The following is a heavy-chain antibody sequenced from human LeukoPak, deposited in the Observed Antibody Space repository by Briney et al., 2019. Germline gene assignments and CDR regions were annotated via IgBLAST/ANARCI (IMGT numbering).Heavy chain of an antibody. Sequence: SETLSLTCTVSGGSISSGGYYWSWIRQPPGKGLEWIGYIYHSGSTYYNPSLKSRVTISVDRSKNQFSLKLSSVTAADTAVYYCARTFWGSYRAIPNYFDYWGQGTLVTVSS. CDR3: ARTFWGSYRAIPNYFDY. V-gene: IGHV4-30-2*01. D-gene: IGHD3-16*02. CDR1: GGSISSGGYY. J-gene: IGHJ4*02. CDR2: IYHSGST.